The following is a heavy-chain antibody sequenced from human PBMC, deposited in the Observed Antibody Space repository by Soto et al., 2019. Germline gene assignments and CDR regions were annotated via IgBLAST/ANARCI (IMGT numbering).Heavy chain of an antibody. CDR2: INAGNGNT. CDR1: GYTFTSYA. J-gene: IGHJ4*02. CDR3: ARVSGWYFLAY. Sequence: QVQLVQSGAEAKKPGASVKVSCKASGYTFTSYAMHWVRQAPGQRLEWMGWINAGNGNTKYSQKFQGRVTITSDTSASIVYREQSSLRSEDTAVYYCARVSGWYFLAYWGQGTLVTVSS. D-gene: IGHD6-19*01. V-gene: IGHV1-3*01.